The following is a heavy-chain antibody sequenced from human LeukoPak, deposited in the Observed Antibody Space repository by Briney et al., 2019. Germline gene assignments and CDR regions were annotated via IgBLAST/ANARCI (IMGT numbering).Heavy chain of an antibody. CDR2: IKEDGSDK. CDR1: GFTFSDYW. CDR3: ARATKRSYPDY. D-gene: IGHD1-1*01. V-gene: IGHV3-7*01. Sequence: GGSLRLSCAGSGFTFSDYWMTWVRQAPGKGLEWVANIKEDGSDKQYEDSVKGRFTISRDNADNSLFLQMNSLRAEDTAVYYCARATKRSYPDYWGQGTLVTVSS. J-gene: IGHJ4*02.